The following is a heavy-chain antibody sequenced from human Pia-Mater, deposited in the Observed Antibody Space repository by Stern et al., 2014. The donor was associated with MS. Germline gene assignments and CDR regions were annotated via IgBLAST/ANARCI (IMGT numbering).Heavy chain of an antibody. J-gene: IGHJ3*02. CDR2: VYTGDST. CDR3: ARAIFGVNTAAMAPDAFDT. CDR1: GFTVSNNY. V-gene: IGHV3-53*01. D-gene: IGHD3-3*01. Sequence: EVQLVESGGGLIQPGGSLRLSCAAPGFTVSNNYMSWVRQAPGQGLEWVSLVYTGDSTYYAGSVKGRFTISRASSKNKLFLQMNSLRAEDTAVYYCARAIFGVNTAAMAPDAFDTWGQGTMVTVSS.